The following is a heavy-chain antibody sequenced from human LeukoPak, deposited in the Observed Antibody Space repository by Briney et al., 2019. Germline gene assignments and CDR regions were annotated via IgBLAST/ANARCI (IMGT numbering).Heavy chain of an antibody. CDR2: IWYDGSKK. J-gene: IGHJ4*02. CDR1: GFTFSSYG. CDR3: ARDTSAGYSYGSYFDY. D-gene: IGHD5-18*01. V-gene: IGHV3-33*01. Sequence: GGSLRLSCAASGFTFSSYGMHWVRQAPGKGREWVAVIWYDGSKKYYADSVKGRFTISRDNSKNTLYLQMNSLRAEHTAVYYCARDTSAGYSYGSYFDYWGPGTLVTVSS.